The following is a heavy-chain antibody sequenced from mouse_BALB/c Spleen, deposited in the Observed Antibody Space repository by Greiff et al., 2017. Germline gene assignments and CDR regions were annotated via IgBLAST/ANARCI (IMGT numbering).Heavy chain of an antibody. J-gene: IGHJ2*01. CDR1: GYTFTSYV. CDR2: INPYNDGT. CDR3: ARLGLRGGYYFDY. V-gene: IGHV1-14*01. Sequence: VQLKQSGPELVKPGASVKMSCKASGYTFTSYVMHWVKQKPGQGLEWIGYINPYNDGTKYNEKFKGKATLTSDKSSSTAYMELSSLTSEDSAVYYCARLGLRGGYYFDYWGQGTTLTVSS. D-gene: IGHD2-4*01.